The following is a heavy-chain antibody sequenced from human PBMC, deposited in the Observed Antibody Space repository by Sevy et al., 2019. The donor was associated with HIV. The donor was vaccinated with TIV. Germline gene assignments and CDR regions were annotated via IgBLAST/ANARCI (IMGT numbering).Heavy chain of an antibody. V-gene: IGHV3-48*01. CDR1: RFTFSTYS. D-gene: IGHD6-19*01. CDR2: ISRSSRTI. Sequence: GGSLRLSCAASRFTFSTYSMNWVRQAPGKGLEWVSYISRSSRTIYYADSVEGRFTISRDNAKNSLSLQINSLRADDTAVYYCARAYSGGWPQGAWTDYWGQGTLVTVSS. CDR3: ARAYSGGWPQGAWTDY. J-gene: IGHJ4*02.